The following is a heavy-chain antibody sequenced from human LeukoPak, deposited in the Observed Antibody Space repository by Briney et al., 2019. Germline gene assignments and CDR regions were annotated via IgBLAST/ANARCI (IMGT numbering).Heavy chain of an antibody. CDR3: ARAGANTCSGGRCYTLDFDY. CDR1: GFTFSIYW. J-gene: IGHJ4*02. V-gene: IGHV3-21*01. Sequence: PGGSLRLTCAASGFTFSIYWMHWVRQAPGKGLEWVSSISSSSSYIYYADSVKGRFTISRDNAKNSLYLQMNSLRAEDTAVYYCARAGANTCSGGRCYTLDFDYWGQGTLVTVSS. CDR2: ISSSSSYI. D-gene: IGHD2-15*01.